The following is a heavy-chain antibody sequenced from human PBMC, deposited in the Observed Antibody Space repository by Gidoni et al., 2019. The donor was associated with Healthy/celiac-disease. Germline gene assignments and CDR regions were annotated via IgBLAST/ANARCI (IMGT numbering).Heavy chain of an antibody. Sequence: QVQLVQSGAEVKKPGSSVKVSCKASGGTFSSYAIRWVRQAPGQGLEWMGGIIPIFGTANYAQKFQGRVTITADESTSTAYMELSSLRSEDTAVYYCARVLFGVGVTENWFDPWGQGTLVTVSS. CDR2: IIPIFGTA. CDR1: GGTFSSYA. V-gene: IGHV1-69*01. CDR3: ARVLFGVGVTENWFDP. D-gene: IGHD3-3*01. J-gene: IGHJ5*02.